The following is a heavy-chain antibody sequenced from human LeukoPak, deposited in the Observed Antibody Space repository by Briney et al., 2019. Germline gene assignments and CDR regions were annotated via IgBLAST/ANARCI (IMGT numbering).Heavy chain of an antibody. CDR3: ARHVGRSKDRGYDSGFGS. Sequence: GESLKISCKGSGYTFTSYWIGWVRQMPGKGLVWMGIIYPGDSDTRYSPSFQGQVTISADKSISTAYLQWSSLKASDTAIYYCARHVGRSKDRGYDSGFGSWGQGTLVTVSS. V-gene: IGHV5-51*01. CDR1: GYTFTSYW. J-gene: IGHJ4*02. CDR2: IYPGDSDT. D-gene: IGHD5-12*01.